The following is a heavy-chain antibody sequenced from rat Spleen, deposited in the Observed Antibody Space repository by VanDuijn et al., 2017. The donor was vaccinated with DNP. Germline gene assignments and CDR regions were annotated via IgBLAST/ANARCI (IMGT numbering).Heavy chain of an antibody. V-gene: IGHV5S14*01. CDR2: ITTGGDYT. D-gene: IGHD1-2*01. CDR3: ARDSSYISYYFDY. Sequence: EVQLVESGGGLVQPGRSLKLSCAASGFTFSNYGMAWVRQSPTKGLEWVASITTGGDYTYYRDSVKGRFTFSRDITKKTQYLQMDSLRSEDTATYYCARDSSYISYYFDYWGQGVMVTVSS. J-gene: IGHJ2*01. CDR1: GFTFSNYG.